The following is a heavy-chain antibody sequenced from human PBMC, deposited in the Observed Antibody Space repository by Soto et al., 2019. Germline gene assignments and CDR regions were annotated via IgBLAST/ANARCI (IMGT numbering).Heavy chain of an antibody. CDR2: IYHSGST. Sequence: SLTCAVSGGSISSGGYSWSWIRQPPGKGLEWIGYIYHSGSTYYNPSLKSRVTISVDRSKNQFSLKVSSVTAADTAVYYCARGEGELLQFDYWGRGTLVTVSS. D-gene: IGHD3-10*01. V-gene: IGHV4-30-2*01. J-gene: IGHJ4*02. CDR3: ARGEGELLQFDY. CDR1: GGSISSGGYS.